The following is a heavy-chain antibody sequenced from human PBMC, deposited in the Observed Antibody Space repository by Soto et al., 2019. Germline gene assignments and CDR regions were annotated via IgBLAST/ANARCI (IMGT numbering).Heavy chain of an antibody. Sequence: SETLSLTCAVSGGSISSGGYSCTWIRQPPGNGLEWIGYIYHSGSTYYNPSLKSRVTISVDRSKNQFSLKLSSVTAADTAVYYCARGMTTVTTFDYWGQGTLVTVSS. CDR1: GGSISSGGYS. CDR3: ARGMTTVTTFDY. D-gene: IGHD4-17*01. CDR2: IYHSGST. V-gene: IGHV4-30-2*01. J-gene: IGHJ4*02.